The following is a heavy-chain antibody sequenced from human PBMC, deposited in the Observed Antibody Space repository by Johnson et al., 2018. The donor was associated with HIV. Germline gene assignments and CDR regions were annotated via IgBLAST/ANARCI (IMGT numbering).Heavy chain of an antibody. D-gene: IGHD6-13*01. CDR2: ISGSGGST. CDR1: GFTFSSYA. CDR3: ARSGGYPNAFDI. V-gene: IGHV3-23*04. Sequence: VQLVESGGGVVQPGGSLRLSCAASGFTFSSYAMSWVRQAPGKGLEWVSAISGSGGSTYYADSVTGRFTISRDNSKNSLFLQMNSLRVEDTAVYYCARSGGYPNAFDIWGQGTMVNVSS. J-gene: IGHJ3*02.